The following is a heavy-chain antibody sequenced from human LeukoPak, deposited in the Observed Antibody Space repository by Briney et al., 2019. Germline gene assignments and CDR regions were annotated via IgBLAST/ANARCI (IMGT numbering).Heavy chain of an antibody. Sequence: GSLRLSCAASGFTFSSYAMSWVRQAPGKGLEWVSAISGSGGSTYYADSVKGRFTISRDNSKNTLYLQMNSLRAEDTAVYYCAKVGDYDFWSGYPFDYWGQGTLVTVSS. D-gene: IGHD3-3*01. CDR2: ISGSGGST. J-gene: IGHJ4*02. CDR3: AKVGDYDFWSGYPFDY. CDR1: GFTFSSYA. V-gene: IGHV3-23*01.